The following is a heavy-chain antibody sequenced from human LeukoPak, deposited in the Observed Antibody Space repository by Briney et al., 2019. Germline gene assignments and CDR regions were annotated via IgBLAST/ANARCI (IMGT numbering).Heavy chain of an antibody. CDR2: FSSSSSYI. V-gene: IGHV3-21*01. J-gene: IGHJ3*02. CDR3: AKEGEWELPGAFDI. D-gene: IGHD1-26*01. Sequence: GGSLRLSCAASGFTFSSYSMNWVRQAPGKGLEWVSSFSSSSSYIYYADSVKGRFTISRDNAKNSLYLQMNSLRAEDTAVYYCAKEGEWELPGAFDIWGQGTMVTVSS. CDR1: GFTFSSYS.